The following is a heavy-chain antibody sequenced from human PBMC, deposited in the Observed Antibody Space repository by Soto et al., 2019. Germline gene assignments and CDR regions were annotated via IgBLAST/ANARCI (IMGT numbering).Heavy chain of an antibody. V-gene: IGHV3-33*01. CDR2: IRYDGANK. Sequence: GGSLRLSCVASGFTFNTYGMHWVRQAPGKGLEWVAVIRYDGANKYYADSVRGRFTISRDNSENTLYLQMNSLRAEDTAVYYCARETFYYDRSGYRDYYYHYGMDVWGQGTTVTVSS. J-gene: IGHJ6*02. CDR1: GFTFNTYG. D-gene: IGHD3-22*01. CDR3: ARETFYYDRSGYRDYYYHYGMDV.